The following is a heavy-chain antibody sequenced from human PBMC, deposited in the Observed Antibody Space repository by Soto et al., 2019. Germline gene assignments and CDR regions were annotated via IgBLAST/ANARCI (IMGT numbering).Heavy chain of an antibody. CDR2: IYPSDSTT. CDR3: ARHGFYGDYSSNYFDP. J-gene: IGHJ5*02. V-gene: IGHV5-51*01. Sequence: PGESLKISCKGSGYSFTNYWIAWVRQMPGKGLEYMGIIYPSDSTTRYSPSFQGQVTISADKSISTAYLQWNSLKASDTAMYYCARHGFYGDYSSNYFDPWGQGNLVTVSS. D-gene: IGHD4-17*01. CDR1: GYSFTNYW.